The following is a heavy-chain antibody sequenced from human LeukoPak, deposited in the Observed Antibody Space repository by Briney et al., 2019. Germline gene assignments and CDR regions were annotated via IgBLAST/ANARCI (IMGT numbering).Heavy chain of an antibody. D-gene: IGHD1-26*01. J-gene: IGHJ4*02. CDR3: ARYSGGYLDY. V-gene: IGHV3-48*01. CDR2: ITSGSSTI. Sequence: GGSLRLSCAASGFTFSSYSMNWVRQAPGKGLEWVSYITSGSSTIYYADSVKGRFTISRDNAKNSLHLQMKSLRAEDTAVYYCARYSGGYLDYWGQGTLVTASS. CDR1: GFTFSSYS.